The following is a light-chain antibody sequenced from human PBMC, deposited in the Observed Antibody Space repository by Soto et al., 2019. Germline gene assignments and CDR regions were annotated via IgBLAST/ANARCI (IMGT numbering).Light chain of an antibody. CDR3: QQGSSSPYT. CDR1: QSISSQ. Sequence: DIQMTQSPSSLSASVGDRVTITCRASQSISSQLNWYQQKPGKAPKFLIYGASILQSGVPSRYSAPGSGTDFTLTISRLQPEDFATYYFQQGSSSPYTFGQGTKVE. CDR2: GAS. J-gene: IGKJ2*01. V-gene: IGKV1-39*01.